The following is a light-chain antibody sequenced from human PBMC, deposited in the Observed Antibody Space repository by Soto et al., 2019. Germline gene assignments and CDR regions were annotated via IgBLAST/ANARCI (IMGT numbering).Light chain of an antibody. CDR3: QQYYSYPLT. CDR1: QGISSY. V-gene: IGKV1-8*01. Sequence: AIRMTQSPSSLSASTGDRVTITCRARQGISSYLAWYQQKPGKAPKLLIYAASTLQSGVPSRFSGSGSGTEFTLTISCLQSEDFAAYYCQQYYSYPLTFGQGTKVEIK. J-gene: IGKJ1*01. CDR2: AAS.